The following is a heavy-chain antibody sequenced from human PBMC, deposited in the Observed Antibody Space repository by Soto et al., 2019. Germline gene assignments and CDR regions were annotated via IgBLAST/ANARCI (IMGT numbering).Heavy chain of an antibody. J-gene: IGHJ3*02. CDR2: IKGDGSEK. Sequence: GXSLRLSCVASGFTFSSYGMHWVRQAPGKGLEWVANIKGDGSEKYYVDSVKGRFTISRDNAKNSLYLQMNSLRAEDTAVYYCASVNKYASHGDAFDIWGQGTMVTVSS. CDR3: ASVNKYASHGDAFDI. V-gene: IGHV3-7*01. CDR1: GFTFSSYG. D-gene: IGHD2-8*01.